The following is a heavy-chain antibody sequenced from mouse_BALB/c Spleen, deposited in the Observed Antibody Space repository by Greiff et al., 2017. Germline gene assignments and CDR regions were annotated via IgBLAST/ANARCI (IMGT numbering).Heavy chain of an antibody. CDR2: IDTSDSYT. V-gene: IGHV1-69*01. CDR3: ARWGYGSSYYAMDY. J-gene: IGHJ4*01. Sequence: VQLQQPGAELVMPGASVKMSCKASGYTFTDYWMHWVKQRPGQGLEWIGAIDTSDSYTSYNQKFKGKATLTVDESSSTAYMQLSSLTSEDSAVYYCARWGYGSSYYAMDYWGQGTSVTVSS. D-gene: IGHD1-1*01. CDR1: GYTFTDYW.